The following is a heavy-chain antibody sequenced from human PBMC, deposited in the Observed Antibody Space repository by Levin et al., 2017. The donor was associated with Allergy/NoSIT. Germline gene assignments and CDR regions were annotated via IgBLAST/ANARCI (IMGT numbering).Heavy chain of an antibody. CDR3: ARGGDQTYYYYYGMDV. CDR1: GYTFTSYG. J-gene: IGHJ6*02. D-gene: IGHD2-21*02. CDR2: ISAYNGNT. V-gene: IGHV1-18*01. Sequence: GASVKVSCKASGYTFTSYGISWVRQAPGQGLEWMGWISAYNGNTNYAQKLQGRVTMTTDTSTSTAYMELRSLRSDDTAVYYCARGGDQTYYYYYGMDVWGQGTTVTVSS.